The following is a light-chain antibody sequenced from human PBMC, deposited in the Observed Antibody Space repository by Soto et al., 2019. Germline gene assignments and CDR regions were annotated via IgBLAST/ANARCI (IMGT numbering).Light chain of an antibody. CDR2: EAS. V-gene: IGKV1-33*01. Sequence: DIQMTQSPSSLSASVGDRVTITCQASQDISNYLNWYQQKPGKAPKLLIYEASNLETGVPSRFSGSGSGTDFTFTISSLQPEDVATYYCQHYVNLPLTFGQGTRLEIK. CDR1: QDISNY. CDR3: QHYVNLPLT. J-gene: IGKJ5*01.